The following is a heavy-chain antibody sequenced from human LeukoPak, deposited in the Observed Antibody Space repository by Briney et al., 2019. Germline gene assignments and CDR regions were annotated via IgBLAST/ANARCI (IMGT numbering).Heavy chain of an antibody. CDR2: IYHSGST. CDR3: ARRTHRGATEDY. J-gene: IGHJ4*02. CDR1: GYSISSGYY. V-gene: IGHV4-38-2*01. D-gene: IGHD5-24*01. Sequence: SETLSLTCAASGYSISSGYYWGWIRQPPGKGLEWIGSIYHSGSTYYNPSLKSRVTISVDTSKNQFSLKLSSVTAADTAVYYCARRTHRGATEDYWGQGTLVTVSS.